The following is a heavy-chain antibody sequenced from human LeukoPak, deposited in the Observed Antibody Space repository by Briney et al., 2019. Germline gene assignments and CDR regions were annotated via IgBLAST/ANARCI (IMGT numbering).Heavy chain of an antibody. CDR2: ISGSGGST. CDR1: GFIFSSYA. J-gene: IGHJ6*03. CDR3: AKGRNYYYYYNMDV. Sequence: PGGSLRLSCTASGFIFSSYAMTWVRQAPGKGLEWVSSISGSGGSTYYADSVKGRFSISRDDSKSTLYLQLNSLRAEDTAIYYCAKGRNYYYYYNMDVWGKGTTVTVSS. V-gene: IGHV3-23*01.